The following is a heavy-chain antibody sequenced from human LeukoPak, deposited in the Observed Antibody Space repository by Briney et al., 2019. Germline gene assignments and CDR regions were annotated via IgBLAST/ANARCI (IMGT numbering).Heavy chain of an antibody. Sequence: SETLSLTCTVSGGSISGYYWSWIRQPPGKGLEWIGNIYYSGSTNYNPSLKSRVTISVDTSKNQFSLKLSSVTAADTAVYYCARGGSGWYYYYYMDVWGKGTTVTVSS. V-gene: IGHV4-59*12. J-gene: IGHJ6*03. D-gene: IGHD6-19*01. CDR3: ARGGSGWYYYYYMDV. CDR2: IYYSGST. CDR1: GGSISGYY.